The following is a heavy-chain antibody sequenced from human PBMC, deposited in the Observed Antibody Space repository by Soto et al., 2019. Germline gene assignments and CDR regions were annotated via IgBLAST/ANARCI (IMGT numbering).Heavy chain of an antibody. J-gene: IGHJ2*01. CDR3: AKDLRGPEAGTWYFDL. D-gene: IGHD6-13*01. CDR1: GLTFNIYT. Sequence: EVQLLESGGGLVQPGGSLRLACEASGLTFNIYTMGWVRQAPGKGLEWASAIVARGINTYYTDSVKGRFTISRDNSKDTIYLQMNSLRAEDTAVYYCAKDLRGPEAGTWYFDLWGRGTLVAVSS. CDR2: IVARGINT. V-gene: IGHV3-23*01.